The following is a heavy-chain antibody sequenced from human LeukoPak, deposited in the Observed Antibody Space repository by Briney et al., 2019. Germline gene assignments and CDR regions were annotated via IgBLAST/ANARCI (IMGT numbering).Heavy chain of an antibody. J-gene: IGHJ4*02. CDR2: IYYSGST. CDR1: GASVSSAGYY. CDR3: ARGPYGSGSFSFDY. V-gene: IGHV4-61*08. D-gene: IGHD3-10*01. Sequence: PSETLSLTCSVSGASVSSAGYYWSWIRQPPGKGLEWIGYIYYSGSTNYNPSLKSRVTISVDTSKNQFSLKLSSVTAADTAVYYCARGPYGSGSFSFDYWGQGTLVTVSS.